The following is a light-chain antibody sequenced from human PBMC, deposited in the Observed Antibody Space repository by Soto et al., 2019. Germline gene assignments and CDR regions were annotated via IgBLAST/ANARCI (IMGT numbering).Light chain of an antibody. CDR3: PKYSSVPV. CDR2: AAS. Sequence: DIQMTQSPTSLSASVGDRVTITCRASQDIRNFVAWYQQKPGKAPKLLIYAASTLQSGVPSRFSGSGSGTEFPPNIHSLEPEDVATFSLPKYSSVPVFGPGTKVEIK. CDR1: QDIRNF. V-gene: IGKV1-27*01. J-gene: IGKJ3*01.